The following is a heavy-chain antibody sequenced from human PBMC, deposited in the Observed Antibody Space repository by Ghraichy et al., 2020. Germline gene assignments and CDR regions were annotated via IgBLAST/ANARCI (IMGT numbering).Heavy chain of an antibody. V-gene: IGHV1-24*01. D-gene: IGHD3-10*01. Sequence: ASVKVSCKVSGYTLTELSMHWVRQAPGKGLEWMGGFDPEDGETIYAQKFQGRVTMTEDTSTDTAYMELSSLRSEDTAVYYCATDGLTMVRGVTLWYYGMDVWGQGTTVTVSS. CDR1: GYTLTELS. J-gene: IGHJ6*02. CDR2: FDPEDGET. CDR3: ATDGLTMVRGVTLWYYGMDV.